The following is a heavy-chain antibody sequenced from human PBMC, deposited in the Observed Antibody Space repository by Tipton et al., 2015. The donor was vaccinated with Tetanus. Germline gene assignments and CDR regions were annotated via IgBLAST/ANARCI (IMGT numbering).Heavy chain of an antibody. CDR1: GGSIISGEYY. D-gene: IGHD5-18*01. V-gene: IGHV4-31*03. Sequence: TLSLTCNVSGGSIISGEYYWTWIRRHAGRGLEWIGSIHHRGDTHYHPSLKSRVTMSVDTSENQFSLKLNSVTAADTAIYYCAREPGFSYGFKYWGQGALVTVSS. J-gene: IGHJ4*02. CDR2: IHHRGDT. CDR3: AREPGFSYGFKY.